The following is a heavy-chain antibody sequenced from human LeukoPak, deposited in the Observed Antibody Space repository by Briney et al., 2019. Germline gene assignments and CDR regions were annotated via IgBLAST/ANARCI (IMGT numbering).Heavy chain of an antibody. J-gene: IGHJ4*02. CDR3: ARGYYDSSGYISPMGD. CDR2: TYYRSKWYS. V-gene: IGHV6-1*01. CDR1: GDSVSSNDAA. Sequence: SQTLSLTCAISGDSVSSNDAAWNWIRQSPSRGLEWLGRTYYRSKWYSVYAASVKGRITINPDTSKNQFSLKLSSVTAADTAVYYCARGYYDSSGYISPMGDWGQGTLVTVSS. D-gene: IGHD3-22*01.